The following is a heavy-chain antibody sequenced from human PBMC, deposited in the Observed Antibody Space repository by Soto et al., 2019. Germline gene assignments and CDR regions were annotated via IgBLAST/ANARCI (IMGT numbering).Heavy chain of an antibody. CDR3: ANSHQLATGFDY. Sequence: EVQLVESGGGLVQPGRSLRLSCAASGFTFDDYAMHWVRQAPGKGLEWVSGISWNSGSIGYADSVKGRFTISRDNAKNSLYLQMNSLRAEDTALYYCANSHQLATGFDYWGQGTLVTVSS. J-gene: IGHJ4*02. V-gene: IGHV3-9*01. CDR2: ISWNSGSI. CDR1: GFTFDDYA. D-gene: IGHD6-13*01.